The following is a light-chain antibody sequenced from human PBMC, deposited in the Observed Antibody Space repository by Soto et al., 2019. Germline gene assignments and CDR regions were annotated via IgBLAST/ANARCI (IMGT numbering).Light chain of an antibody. Sequence: QSALTQPASVSGSPGQSITISCTGTSSDVGGYNYVSWYQQHPGKAPKLMIYEVSNRPSGASNRFSGSKSGNTASLTISGLQAEDEADYYCSSYTSSSTVFGGGTQLTVL. CDR1: SSDVGGYNY. CDR3: SSYTSSSTV. CDR2: EVS. J-gene: IGLJ2*01. V-gene: IGLV2-14*01.